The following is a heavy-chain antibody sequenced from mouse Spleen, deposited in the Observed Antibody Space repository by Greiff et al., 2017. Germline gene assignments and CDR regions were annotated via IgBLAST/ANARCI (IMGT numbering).Heavy chain of an antibody. V-gene: IGHV2-6-1*01. CDR2: IWSDGST. CDR1: GFSLTSYG. J-gene: IGHJ3*01. Sequence: VKLMESGPGLVAPSQSLSITCTISGFSLTSYGVHWVRQPPGKGLEWLVVIWSDGSTTYNSALKSRLSISKDNSKSQVFLKMNSLQTDDTAMYYCARHEYYRYEAWFAYWGQGTLVTVSA. D-gene: IGHD2-14*01. CDR3: ARHEYYRYEAWFAY.